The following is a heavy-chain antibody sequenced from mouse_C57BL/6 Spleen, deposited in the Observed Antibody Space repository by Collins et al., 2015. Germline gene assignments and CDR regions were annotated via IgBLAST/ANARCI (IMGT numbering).Heavy chain of an antibody. D-gene: IGHD2-1*01. Sequence: DVQLQESGPGLVKPSQSLSLTCTVTGYSITSDYAWNWIRQFPGNKLEWMGYINYSGSTSYNPSLKSRISITRDTSKNQFFLQLNSVTTEDTATYYCAGSPIYYGNPWFAYWGQGTLVTVSA. CDR3: AGSPIYYGNPWFAY. CDR1: GYSITSDYA. V-gene: IGHV3-2*02. CDR2: INYSGST. J-gene: IGHJ3*01.